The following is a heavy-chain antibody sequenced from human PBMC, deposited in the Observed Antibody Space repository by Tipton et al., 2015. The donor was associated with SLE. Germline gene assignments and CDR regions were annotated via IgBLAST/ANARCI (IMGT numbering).Heavy chain of an antibody. CDR1: GGSISSSSYY. D-gene: IGHD2-15*01. V-gene: IGHV4-61*05. CDR3: ARCYGYYMDV. J-gene: IGHJ6*03. Sequence: TLSLTCTVSGGSISSSSYYWSWIRQPPGKGLEWIGYIYYSGSTNYNPSLKSRVTISVDTSKNQFSLKLSSVTAADTAVYYCARCYGYYMDVWGKGTTVTVSS. CDR2: IYYSGST.